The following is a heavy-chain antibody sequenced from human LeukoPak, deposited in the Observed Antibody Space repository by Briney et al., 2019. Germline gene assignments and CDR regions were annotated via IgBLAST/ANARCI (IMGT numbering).Heavy chain of an antibody. D-gene: IGHD1-7*01. CDR2: IAHKSGTT. CDR3: ARGVVGGTTVGP. CDR1: GDTFSTYD. J-gene: IGHJ5*02. Sequence: ASVTVSFTPSGDTFSTYDVDWVRQAHAQGLEWMGGIAHKSGTTVNVQKSQRRATMTGDTSTAYMERSDRKSDDTTVYYCARGVVGGTTVGPCGQGALVIVSS. V-gene: IGHV1-8*01.